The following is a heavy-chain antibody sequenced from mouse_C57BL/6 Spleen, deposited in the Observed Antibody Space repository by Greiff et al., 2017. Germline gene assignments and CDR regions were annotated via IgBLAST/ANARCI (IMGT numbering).Heavy chain of an antibody. V-gene: IGHV5-6*01. D-gene: IGHD4-1*01. CDR2: ISSGGSYT. CDR3: ARLTGTSAMDY. CDR1: GFTFSSYG. Sequence: EVKLVESGGDLVKPGGSLKLSCAASGFTFSSYGMSWVRQTPDKRLEWVATISSGGSYTYYPDSVKGRFTISRDNAKNTLYLQMSSLKSEDTAMYYCARLTGTSAMDYWGQGTSVTVSS. J-gene: IGHJ4*01.